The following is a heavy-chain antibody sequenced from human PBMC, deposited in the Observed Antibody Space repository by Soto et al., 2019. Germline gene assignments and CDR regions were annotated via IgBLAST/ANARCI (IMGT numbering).Heavy chain of an antibody. J-gene: IGHJ6*02. CDR2: IIPIFGTA. Sequence: SVKVSCKASGGTFSIYAISWVRQAPGQGLEWMGGIIPIFGTANDAQKFQGRVTITADESTSTAYMELSSLRSEDTAVYYCARDARIAAAGSPLNYYYGMDVWGQ. V-gene: IGHV1-69*13. D-gene: IGHD6-13*01. CDR3: ARDARIAAAGSPLNYYYGMDV. CDR1: GGTFSIYA.